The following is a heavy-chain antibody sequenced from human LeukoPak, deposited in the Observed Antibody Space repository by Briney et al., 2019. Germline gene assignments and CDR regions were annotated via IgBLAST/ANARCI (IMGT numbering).Heavy chain of an antibody. D-gene: IGHD3-10*01. J-gene: IGHJ5*02. Sequence: PSETLSLTCTVSGGSISSYYWSWIRQPAGKGLEWIGRIYTSGSTNYNPSLKSRGTMSVDTSKNQFSLKLSSVTAADTAVYYCARRGSYYGSGSYYNRYNWFDPWGQGTLVTVSS. CDR1: GGSISSYY. V-gene: IGHV4-4*07. CDR3: ARRGSYYGSGSYYNRYNWFDP. CDR2: IYTSGST.